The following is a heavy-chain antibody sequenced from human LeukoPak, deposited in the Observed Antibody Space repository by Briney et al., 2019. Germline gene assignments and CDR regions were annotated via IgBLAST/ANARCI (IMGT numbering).Heavy chain of an antibody. Sequence: PSETLSLTCAVYGGSFSGYYWSWIRQPPGEGLEWIGEINRSGSTNYNPSLKSRVTISVDTSKNQFSLKLSSVTAADTAVYYCARGREYCSSTSCYTGYYYYYMDVWGKGTTVTVSS. V-gene: IGHV4-34*01. CDR1: GGSFSGYY. J-gene: IGHJ6*03. CDR3: ARGREYCSSTSCYTGYYYYYMDV. D-gene: IGHD2-2*02. CDR2: INRSGST.